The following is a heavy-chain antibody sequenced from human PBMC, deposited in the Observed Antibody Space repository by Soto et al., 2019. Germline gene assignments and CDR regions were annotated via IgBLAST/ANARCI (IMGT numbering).Heavy chain of an antibody. CDR1: GDTFSSNA. D-gene: IGHD3-22*01. CDR3: ATPSRGYDSSGYPFDY. V-gene: IGHV3-23*01. CDR2: ISASGGSI. Sequence: GGSLRLSCADSGDTFSSNARRWVRQSPGKGLEWVSGISASGGSIHYADSVKGRFTISRDNSKNTLYLQMNSLRAEDTAVYYCATPSRGYDSSGYPFDYWGQGTLVTVSS. J-gene: IGHJ4*02.